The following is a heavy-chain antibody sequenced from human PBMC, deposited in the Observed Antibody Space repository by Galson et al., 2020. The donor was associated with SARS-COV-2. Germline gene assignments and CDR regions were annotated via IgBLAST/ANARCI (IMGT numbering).Heavy chain of an antibody. CDR3: ARGVVVVPAANPYYYFYYMDV. CDR2: IGTAGDT. J-gene: IGHJ6*03. CDR1: GFTFSSYD. D-gene: IGHD2-2*01. Sequence: GESLKISCAASGFTFSSYDMHWVRQATGKGLEWVSAIGTAGDTYYPGSVKGRFTISSENAKNYLYLQMNNLRAGDTAVYYCARGVVVVPAANPYYYFYYMDVWGKGTTVTVSS. V-gene: IGHV3-13*01.